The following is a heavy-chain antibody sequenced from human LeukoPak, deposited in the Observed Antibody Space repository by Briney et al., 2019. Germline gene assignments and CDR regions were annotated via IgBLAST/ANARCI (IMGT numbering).Heavy chain of an antibody. V-gene: IGHV1-24*01. CDR1: GYTLTELS. D-gene: IGHD2-8*02. CDR3: AKRVEYKSPSAYFDY. Sequence: ASVKVSCKVSGYTLTELSMHWVRQAPGKGLEWMGGFDPEDGETIYAQKFQGRVTMTEDTSTDTAYMELSSLRSEDTAVYYCAKRVEYKSPSAYFDYWGQGTLVTVSS. J-gene: IGHJ4*02. CDR2: FDPEDGET.